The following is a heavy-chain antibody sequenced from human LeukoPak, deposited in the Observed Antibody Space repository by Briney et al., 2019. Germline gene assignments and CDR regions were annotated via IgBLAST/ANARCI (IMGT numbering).Heavy chain of an antibody. V-gene: IGHV4-61*10. CDR1: GGSISSRSYC. J-gene: IGHJ4*02. D-gene: IGHD3-10*01. CDR2: VHISGST. CDR3: AGGYYYGSGSYYFDC. Sequence: SETLSLTCTVSGGSISSRSYCWSWIRQPAGKGLEWIGHVHISGSTNYNSSLKSRVTISVDTSKNQFSLKLSSVTAADTAVYYCAGGYYYGSGSYYFDCWGQGTLVTVSS.